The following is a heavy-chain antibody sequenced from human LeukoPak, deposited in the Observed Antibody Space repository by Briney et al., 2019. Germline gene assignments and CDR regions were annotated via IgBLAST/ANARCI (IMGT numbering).Heavy chain of an antibody. D-gene: IGHD3-22*01. CDR3: ARALGYDSSGYAPD. CDR2: IYHSGST. Sequence: PSETLSLTCTVSGYSISSGYYWGWIRQPPGKGLEWIGSIYHSGSTYYNPSLKSRVTISVDTSKNQFSLKLSSVTAADTAVYYCARALGYDSSGYAPDWGQGTLVTVSS. CDR1: GYSISSGYY. V-gene: IGHV4-38-2*02. J-gene: IGHJ4*02.